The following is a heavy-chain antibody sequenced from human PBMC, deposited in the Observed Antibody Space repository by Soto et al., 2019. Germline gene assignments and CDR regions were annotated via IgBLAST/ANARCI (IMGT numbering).Heavy chain of an antibody. CDR2: IFQSGST. D-gene: IGHD3-22*01. V-gene: IGHV4-38-2*02. CDR1: GYSISTGYY. CDR3: ARGGGYYYNTGAYYVDY. J-gene: IGHJ4*02. Sequence: PSETLSLTCTVSGYSISTGYYWGWIRQPPGKGLEWIGSIFQSGSTYYNPSLKSRVTMSLDTSKNHFSLKLRSVTAADTAVYYCARGGGYYYNTGAYYVDYWGQGTLVTVSS.